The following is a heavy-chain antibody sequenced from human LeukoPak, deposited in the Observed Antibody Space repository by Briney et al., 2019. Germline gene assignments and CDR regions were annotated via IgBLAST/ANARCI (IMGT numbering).Heavy chain of an antibody. CDR2: ISASGGTT. J-gene: IGHJ4*02. V-gene: IGHV3-23*01. D-gene: IGHD6-19*01. CDR3: ARGPTYSSGWDY. CDR1: GLTFSSYA. Sequence: GGSLRLSCAASGLTFSSYAMSWVRQAPGKGLEWVSSISASGGTTNYADSVKGRFTISRDNSKNTLYLQMNSLRVEDKAVYYCARGPTYSSGWDYWGQGTLVTVSS.